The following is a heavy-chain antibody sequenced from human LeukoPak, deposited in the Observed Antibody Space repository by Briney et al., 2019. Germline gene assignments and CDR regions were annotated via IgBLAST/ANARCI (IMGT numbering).Heavy chain of an antibody. J-gene: IGHJ5*02. Sequence: GASVKVSCKASGYTFTSYGISWVRQAPGQGLEWMGWISAYNGNTNYAQKLQGRVTMTTDTSTSTAYMELRSLRSDDTAVYYCARGGYDFWSGYYTGFDPWGQGTLVTVSS. V-gene: IGHV1-18*01. CDR2: ISAYNGNT. CDR1: GYTFTSYG. D-gene: IGHD3-3*01. CDR3: ARGGYDFWSGYYTGFDP.